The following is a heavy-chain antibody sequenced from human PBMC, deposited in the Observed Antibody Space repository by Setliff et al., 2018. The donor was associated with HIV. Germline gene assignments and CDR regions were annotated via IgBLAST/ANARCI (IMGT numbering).Heavy chain of an antibody. V-gene: IGHV4-61*02. D-gene: IGHD5-18*01. CDR3: ARDQKGYSYGYFDS. CDR1: GGSISSGSYY. J-gene: IGHJ4*02. CDR2: IYTSGST. Sequence: SETLSLTCTVSGGSISSGSYYWSWIRQPAGKGLEWIGRIYTSGSTNYNPSLKSRVTISVDTSKNQFSLKLSSVTAADTAVYYCARDQKGYSYGYFDSWGQGTLVTVSS.